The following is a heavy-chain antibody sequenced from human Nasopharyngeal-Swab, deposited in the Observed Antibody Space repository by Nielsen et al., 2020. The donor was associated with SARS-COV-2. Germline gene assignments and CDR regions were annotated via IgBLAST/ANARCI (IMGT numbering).Heavy chain of an antibody. CDR3: ARDLSSIWTSGLGV. D-gene: IGHD6-13*01. V-gene: IGHV3-72*01. CDR2: RRNKGNSYTT. Sequence: GGSLKISCAASGFTFSPHYMDCVRQAPGKGLEWVGRRRNKGNSYTTEYAASVKGRFTISRDDSKNSLYLQMSSLRTEDTALYYCARDLSSIWTSGLGVWGQGTTVIVSS. CDR1: GFTFSPHY. J-gene: IGHJ6*02.